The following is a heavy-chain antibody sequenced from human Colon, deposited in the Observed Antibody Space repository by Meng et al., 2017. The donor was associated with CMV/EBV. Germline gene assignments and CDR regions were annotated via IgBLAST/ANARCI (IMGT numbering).Heavy chain of an antibody. Sequence: GESLKISCSTSGFTFSSYSLNWVRQAPGKGLEWVANIKQDGSEKYYVDSVKGRFTISRDNAKNSLYLQMNSLRAEDTAVYYCARDIKWELHRGYYYYYGMDVWGQGTTVTVSS. CDR3: ARDIKWELHRGYYYYYGMDV. J-gene: IGHJ6*02. V-gene: IGHV3-7*01. CDR1: GFTFSSYS. CDR2: IKQDGSEK. D-gene: IGHD1-26*01.